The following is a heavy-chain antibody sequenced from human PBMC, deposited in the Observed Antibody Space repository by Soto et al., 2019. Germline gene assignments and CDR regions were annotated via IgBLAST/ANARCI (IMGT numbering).Heavy chain of an antibody. CDR3: ARINSNSGISLVYYYYYGMDV. V-gene: IGHV1-8*01. J-gene: IGHJ6*02. Sequence: ASVKVSCNASGYTYTSYDINWVRQATRQGLERMGWMNPNSGNTGYAQKYQGRVTMTRNTSISTAYMELSSLRAEDTAVYYCARINSNSGISLVYYYYYGMDVWGQGTTVTVSS. CDR2: MNPNSGNT. CDR1: GYTYTSYD. D-gene: IGHD3-3*02.